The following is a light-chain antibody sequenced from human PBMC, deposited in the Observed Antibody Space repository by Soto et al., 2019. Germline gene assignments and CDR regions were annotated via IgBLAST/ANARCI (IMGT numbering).Light chain of an antibody. CDR2: DVS. Sequence: QSALTQPASVSGSPGQSITISCTRTSSDVGGYNYVSWYQQHPGKVPGPMIYDVSNRPSGISNRFSGSKSGNTASLTISGLQAEYEADYYCSSYTSSNTPIFGGGTKLTVL. CDR1: SSDVGGYNY. J-gene: IGLJ2*01. V-gene: IGLV2-14*03. CDR3: SSYTSSNTPI.